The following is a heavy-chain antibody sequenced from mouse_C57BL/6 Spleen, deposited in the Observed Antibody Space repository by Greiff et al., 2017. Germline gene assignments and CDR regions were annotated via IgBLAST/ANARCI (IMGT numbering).Heavy chain of an antibody. Sequence: EVQLQQSGPELVKPGASVQISCKASGYSFTGYYLNWVKQSPEKSLEWLGEINPSTGGTTYNQKFKAKATLTVDKSSSTAYLQLKSLTSKDSAVYYCAEKHGNPFAYWGQGTLVTVSA. CDR3: AEKHGNPFAY. D-gene: IGHD2-1*01. CDR1: GYSFTGYY. CDR2: INPSTGGT. J-gene: IGHJ3*01. V-gene: IGHV1-42*01.